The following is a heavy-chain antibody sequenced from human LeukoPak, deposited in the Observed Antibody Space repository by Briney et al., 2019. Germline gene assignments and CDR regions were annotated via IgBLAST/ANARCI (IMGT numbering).Heavy chain of an antibody. CDR2: IYPGDSDT. V-gene: IGHV5-51*01. CDR1: GYRFTSYW. Sequence: GESLKISCKGSGYRFTSYWIGWVRQMPGKGLEWMGIIYPGDSDTRYSPSFQGQVTISADKSISTAYLQWSSLKASDTAMYYCARWYFDDSSGYVDAFDIWGQGTMVTVSS. D-gene: IGHD3-22*01. CDR3: ARWYFDDSSGYVDAFDI. J-gene: IGHJ3*02.